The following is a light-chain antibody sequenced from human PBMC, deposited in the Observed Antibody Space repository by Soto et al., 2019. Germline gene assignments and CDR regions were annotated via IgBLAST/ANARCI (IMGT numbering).Light chain of an antibody. CDR2: EVT. J-gene: IGLJ1*01. Sequence: QSVLTQPASVSGSPGQSITISCTGTSSDVGGYIYVSWYQQHPGKAPKLMIYEVTNRPSGISNRFSGSKSGNTASLTISGLQAEDEADYYCSSYTSSSTFVFGTGTKVTVL. V-gene: IGLV2-14*01. CDR3: SSYTSSSTFV. CDR1: SSDVGGYIY.